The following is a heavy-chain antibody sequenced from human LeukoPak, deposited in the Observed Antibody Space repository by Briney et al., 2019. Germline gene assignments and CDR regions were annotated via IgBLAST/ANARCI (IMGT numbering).Heavy chain of an antibody. D-gene: IGHD3-9*01. CDR3: ARGDATGYPDY. V-gene: IGHV4-61*01. Sequence: SGTLSLTCTVSGGSVSSGSFYWSWIRQPPGKGLEWIGEIYQSGRTNYKPSLKSRVTISVDKSKNQLSLKLISVTAADTAVYYCARGDATGYPDYWGQGTLVTVSS. J-gene: IGHJ4*02. CDR2: IYQSGRT. CDR1: GGSVSSGSFY.